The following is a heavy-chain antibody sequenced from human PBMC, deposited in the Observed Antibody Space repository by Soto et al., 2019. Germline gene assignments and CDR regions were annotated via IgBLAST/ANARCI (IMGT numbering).Heavy chain of an antibody. CDR3: ARDGEWFGVDAFDI. D-gene: IGHD3-10*01. J-gene: IGHJ3*02. CDR2: IYSGGST. CDR1: GFTVSSNY. V-gene: IGHV3-66*01. Sequence: EVQLVESGGGLVQPGGSLRLSCAASGFTVSSNYMSWVRQAPGKGLEWVSVIYSGGSTYYADSVKGRFTISRDNSKNTLYHQMNSLRAEDTAVYYCARDGEWFGVDAFDIWGQGTMVTVSS.